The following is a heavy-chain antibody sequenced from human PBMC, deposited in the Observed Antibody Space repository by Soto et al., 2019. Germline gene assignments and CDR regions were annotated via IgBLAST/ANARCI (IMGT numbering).Heavy chain of an antibody. CDR1: GCSISSSSYY. CDR3: ESIIVVVTSVDY. Sequence: PWETLSLTCTVSGCSISSSSYYWGWIRQPPGKGLEWIGSIYYSGSTYYNPSLKSRVTISVDTYKNQFSLKLSSVTATDTAVYYCESIIVVVTSVDYWGQGTLVTVSS. CDR2: IYYSGST. J-gene: IGHJ4*02. V-gene: IGHV4-39*01. D-gene: IGHD2-21*02.